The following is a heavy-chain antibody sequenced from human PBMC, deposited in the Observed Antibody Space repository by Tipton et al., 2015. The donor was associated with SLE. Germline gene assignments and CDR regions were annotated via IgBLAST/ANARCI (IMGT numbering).Heavy chain of an antibody. CDR2: IYYSGST. V-gene: IGHV4-39*01. CDR3: ARQGAEMATPRV. CDR1: GGSISSSSYY. J-gene: IGHJ6*02. D-gene: IGHD5-24*01. Sequence: GLVKPSETLSLTCTPAGGSISSSSYYWGWIRQPPGKGLEWIGSIYYSGSTYYNPSLKSRVTISVDTSKNQFSLKLSSVTAADTAVYYCARQGAEMATPRVWGQGTTVTVSS.